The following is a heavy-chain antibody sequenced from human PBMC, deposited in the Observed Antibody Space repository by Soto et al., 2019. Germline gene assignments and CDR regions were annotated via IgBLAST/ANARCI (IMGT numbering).Heavy chain of an antibody. V-gene: IGHV1-69*01. D-gene: IGHD3-22*01. CDR1: GGSFSRYS. Sequence: QVQLLQSGSEVKKPGSSVKVSCRASGGSFSRYSISWVRQAPGQGLEWMGGVVPIFGTTNYAPRFRDRLTITADESTRSAFMELTTLTSDDTAIYYCARPEEGGYSSDHHYYYALDLWGQGTAITVTS. J-gene: IGHJ6*02. CDR3: ARPEEGGYSSDHHYYYALDL. CDR2: VVPIFGTT.